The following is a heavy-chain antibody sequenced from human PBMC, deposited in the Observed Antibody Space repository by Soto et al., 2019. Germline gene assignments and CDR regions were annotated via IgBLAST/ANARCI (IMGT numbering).Heavy chain of an antibody. CDR1: GGSISSYY. D-gene: IGHD6-13*01. V-gene: IGHV4-59*01. J-gene: IGHJ6*02. CDR3: ARGEYSSSWAYYYYGMDV. Sequence: PSETLSLTCTVSGGSISSYYWSWIRQPPGKGLEWIGYIYYSGSTNYNPSLKSRVTISVDTSKNQFSLKLSSVTAADTAVYYCARGEYSSSWAYYYYGMDVWGQGTTVTVSS. CDR2: IYYSGST.